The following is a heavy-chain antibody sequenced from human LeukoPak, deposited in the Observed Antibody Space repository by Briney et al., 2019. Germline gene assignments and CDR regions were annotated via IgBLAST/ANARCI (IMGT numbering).Heavy chain of an antibody. CDR3: AREYCSGGSCYPNWFDP. V-gene: IGHV3-53*01. J-gene: IGHJ5*02. CDR1: GFTVSSNY. CDR2: IYSGGTT. D-gene: IGHD2-15*01. Sequence: GGSLRLSCAASGFTVSSNYMSWVRQAPGKGLEWVSVIYSGGTTYYADSVQGRFTISRNNSKNTLYLQMNSLRAEDTAVYYCAREYCSGGSCYPNWFDPWGQGTLVTVSS.